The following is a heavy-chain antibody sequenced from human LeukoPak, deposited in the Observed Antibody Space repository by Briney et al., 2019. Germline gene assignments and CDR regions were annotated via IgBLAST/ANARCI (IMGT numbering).Heavy chain of an antibody. D-gene: IGHD3-9*01. CDR2: INSDGSST. Sequence: GGSLRLSCAASGFTFNNYWMHWVRQAPGKGLVWVSRINSDGSSTSYADSVKGRFTISRDSAKNTLYLQMNSLRADDTAVYYCARDRSTGAYYDILTGTMVNPRRYNYCYLDVWGKGTTVTVSS. CDR3: ARDRSTGAYYDILTGTMVNPRRYNYCYLDV. CDR1: GFTFNNYW. J-gene: IGHJ6*03. V-gene: IGHV3-74*01.